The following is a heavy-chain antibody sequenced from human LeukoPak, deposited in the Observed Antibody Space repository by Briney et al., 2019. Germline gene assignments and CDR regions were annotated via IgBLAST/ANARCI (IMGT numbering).Heavy chain of an antibody. CDR3: AREVYFQH. J-gene: IGHJ1*01. V-gene: IGHV3-53*01. Sequence: GGSLRLSCAVSGFTVSSNYMSWVRQAPGKGLEWVSIIHSGGGTYYADSVKGRFTISRDSSKNTLYLQMNSLRAEDTAAYYCAREVYFQHWGQGTLVTVSS. CDR2: IHSGGGT. CDR1: GFTVSSNY.